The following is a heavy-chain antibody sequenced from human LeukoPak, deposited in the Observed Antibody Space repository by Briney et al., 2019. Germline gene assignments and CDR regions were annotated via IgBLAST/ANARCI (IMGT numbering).Heavy chain of an antibody. J-gene: IGHJ4*02. CDR2: ISYDGSNK. V-gene: IGHV3-30*18. CDR1: GFTFSSYG. CDR3: AEDGPVDTAMSFDY. D-gene: IGHD5-18*01. Sequence: GGSLRLSCAASGFTFSSYGMHWVRQAPGKGLEWVAVISYDGSNKYYADSVKGRFTISRDNSKNTLYLQMNSLRAVYTAVYYCAEDGPVDTAMSFDYWGQGTLVTVSS.